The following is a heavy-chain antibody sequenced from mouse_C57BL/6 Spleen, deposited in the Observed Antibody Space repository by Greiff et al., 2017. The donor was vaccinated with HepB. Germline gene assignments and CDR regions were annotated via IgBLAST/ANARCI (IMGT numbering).Heavy chain of an antibody. V-gene: IGHV5-12*01. Sequence: EVHLVESGGGLVQPGGSLKLSCAASGFTFSDYYMYWVRQTPEKRLEWVAYISNGGGSTYYPDTVKGRFTISRDNAKNTLYLQMSRLKSEDTAMYYCARQDSNTWFAYWGQGTLVTVSA. CDR1: GFTFSDYY. CDR3: ARQDSNTWFAY. D-gene: IGHD2-5*01. J-gene: IGHJ3*01. CDR2: ISNGGGST.